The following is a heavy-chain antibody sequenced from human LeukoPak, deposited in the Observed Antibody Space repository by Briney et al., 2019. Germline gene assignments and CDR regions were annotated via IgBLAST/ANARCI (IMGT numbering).Heavy chain of an antibody. J-gene: IGHJ6*02. CDR3: AKDLISMVRGSPMDV. D-gene: IGHD3-10*01. CDR2: LLYDGFYK. CDR1: GFSFSNYG. V-gene: IGHV3-30*02. Sequence: GGSLRLSCAASGFSFSNYGMHWVRQAPGKGLEWVALLLYDGFYKHYTDSVKGRFTISRDDSTNTLYLQLTSLRVEDTAVYYCAKDLISMVRGSPMDVWGRGTTVTVS.